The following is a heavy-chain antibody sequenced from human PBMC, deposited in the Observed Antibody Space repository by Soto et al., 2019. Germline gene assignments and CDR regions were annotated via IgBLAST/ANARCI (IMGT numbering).Heavy chain of an antibody. CDR1: GYTFTGYY. V-gene: IGHV1-2*04. D-gene: IGHD3-16*02. CDR3: ARGGIYDYVWGSYPPWDY. CDR2: INPNSGGT. J-gene: IGHJ4*02. Sequence: ASLKVSCKASGYTFTGYYMHWVRQAPGQGLEWMGWINPNSGGTNYAQKFQGWVTMTRDTSISTAYMELSRLRSDDTAVYYCARGGIYDYVWGSYPPWDYWGQGTLVTVSS.